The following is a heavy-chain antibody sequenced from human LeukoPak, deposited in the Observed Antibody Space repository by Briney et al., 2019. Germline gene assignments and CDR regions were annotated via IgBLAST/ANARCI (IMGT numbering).Heavy chain of an antibody. CDR3: ARDGLGIQLWLNGMDV. CDR1: GGSFSGYY. J-gene: IGHJ6*02. D-gene: IGHD5-18*01. V-gene: IGHV4-59*01. Sequence: SETLSLTCTVYGGSFSGYYWSWIRQPPGKGLEWIGYIYYSGSTNYNPSLKSRVTISVDTSKNQFSLKLSSVTAADTAVYYCARDGLGIQLWLNGMDVWGQGTTVTVSS. CDR2: IYYSGST.